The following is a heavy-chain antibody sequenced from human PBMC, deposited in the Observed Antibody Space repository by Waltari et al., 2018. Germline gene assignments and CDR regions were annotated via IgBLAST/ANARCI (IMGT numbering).Heavy chain of an antibody. Sequence: EVQLVESGVCLVQPGGSLRLSCVASGFTFSNFWLHWVHQAPGKGLVWVSRIKSDGSSARYADSVKGRFVVSRDNAKNTLYLEINSLGAEDTAVYYCARGGDDDNWYPGFFDSWGQGTLVTVSS. D-gene: IGHD1-1*01. CDR3: ARGGDDDNWYPGFFDS. CDR1: GFTFSNFW. J-gene: IGHJ4*02. V-gene: IGHV3-74*01. CDR2: IKSDGSSA.